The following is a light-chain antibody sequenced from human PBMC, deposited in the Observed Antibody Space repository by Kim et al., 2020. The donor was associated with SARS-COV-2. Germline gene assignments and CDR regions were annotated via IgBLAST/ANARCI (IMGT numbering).Light chain of an antibody. CDR2: RDN. V-gene: IGLV3-9*01. Sequence: SYELTQPLSVSVALGQTARITCGGHNIESKNVHWYQQKPGQAPVLVIYRDNNRPSGIPERFSGPNAGNTATLTISRAQAGDEADYYCQAWDSSTYVFGTG. CDR1: NIESKN. CDR3: QAWDSSTYV. J-gene: IGLJ1*01.